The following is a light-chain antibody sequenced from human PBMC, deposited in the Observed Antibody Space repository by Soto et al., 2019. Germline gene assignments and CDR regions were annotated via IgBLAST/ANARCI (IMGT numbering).Light chain of an antibody. Sequence: EIVMTQSPATLSVSPGERATLSCRASQSVSSNLAWYQQKPGQAPRLLIYGASTRATGIPARFSGSGSETEFTLTISSLQSEDFAVYYCQQYNNWPRITFGQGTRLEI. V-gene: IGKV3-15*01. J-gene: IGKJ5*01. CDR1: QSVSSN. CDR2: GAS. CDR3: QQYNNWPRIT.